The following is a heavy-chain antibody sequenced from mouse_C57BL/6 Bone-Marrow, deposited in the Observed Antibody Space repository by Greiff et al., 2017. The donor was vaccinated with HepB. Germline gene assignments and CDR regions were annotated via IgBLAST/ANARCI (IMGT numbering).Heavy chain of an antibody. CDR3: VRHNGSSPGAWFAY. V-gene: IGHV10-1*01. CDR2: IRSKSNNYET. Sequence: EVKLVESGGGLVQPKGSLKLSCAASGFSFNTYAMNWVRQAPGKGLEWVARIRSKSNNYETNYADSVKDRFTISRDDSESMLYLQMNNLKTEDTAMYYCVRHNGSSPGAWFAYWGQGTLVTVSA. D-gene: IGHD1-1*01. J-gene: IGHJ3*01. CDR1: GFSFNTYA.